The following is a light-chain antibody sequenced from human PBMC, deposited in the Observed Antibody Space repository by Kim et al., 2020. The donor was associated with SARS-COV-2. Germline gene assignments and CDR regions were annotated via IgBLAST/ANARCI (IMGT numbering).Light chain of an antibody. V-gene: IGLV1-47*01. CDR2: RNG. CDR3: AAWDDSRNGVV. Sequence: QIVTTCSAGSRANSGSKYVYWYQQDPGTAPKLLIYRNGRRPSGVPDRLSGSKSGTTASLAISGLRAEDEADYYCAAWDDSRNGVVIGGGTQLTVL. J-gene: IGLJ2*01. CDR1: RANSGSKY.